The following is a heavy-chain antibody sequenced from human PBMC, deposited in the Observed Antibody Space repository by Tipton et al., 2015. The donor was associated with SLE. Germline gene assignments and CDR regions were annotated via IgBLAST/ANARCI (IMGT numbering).Heavy chain of an antibody. CDR2: IYYSGST. Sequence: TLSLTCTVSGGSISSYYWSWIRQPPGKGLEWIGYIYYSGSTNYSPSLKSRVTISVDTSKNQFSLKLTSVTAADTAVYYCARVSSIAADKEGYYFDYWGQGTLVTVSS. CDR3: ARVSSIAADKEGYYFDY. CDR1: GGSISSYY. D-gene: IGHD6-6*01. V-gene: IGHV4-59*01. J-gene: IGHJ4*02.